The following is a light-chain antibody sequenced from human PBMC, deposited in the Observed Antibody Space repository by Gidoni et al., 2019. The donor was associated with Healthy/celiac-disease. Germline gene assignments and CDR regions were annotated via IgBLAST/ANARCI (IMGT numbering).Light chain of an antibody. CDR2: GNS. V-gene: IGLV1-40*01. Sequence: QSVLPQPRSVSGAPGQRVTISCTGSSSNIGAGYDVHWYQQLPGTAPKLLIYGNSNRPSGVLDRFSGSKSGTSASLAITGLQAEDEADYYCQSYDSSLSGPYVVFGGGTKLTVL. J-gene: IGLJ2*01. CDR3: QSYDSSLSGPYVV. CDR1: SSNIGAGYD.